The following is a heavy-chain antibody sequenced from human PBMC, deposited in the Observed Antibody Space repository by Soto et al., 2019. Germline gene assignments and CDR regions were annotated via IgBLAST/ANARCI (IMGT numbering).Heavy chain of an antibody. J-gene: IGHJ4*02. Sequence: QVQLGQSGAEVKKPGSSVKVSCKASGGTFSSYTISWVRQAPGQGLEWMGRIIPILGIANYAQKFQGRVKITADKSTSTAYMELSSLRSEDTAVYYCARHHTGDYGLEYWGQGTLVTVSS. CDR1: GGTFSSYT. CDR2: IIPILGIA. V-gene: IGHV1-69*02. D-gene: IGHD3-10*01. CDR3: ARHHTGDYGLEY.